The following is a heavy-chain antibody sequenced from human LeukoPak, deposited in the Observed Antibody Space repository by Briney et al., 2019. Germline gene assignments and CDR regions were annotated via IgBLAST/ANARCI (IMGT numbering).Heavy chain of an antibody. D-gene: IGHD1-26*01. J-gene: IGHJ4*02. Sequence: SETLSLTCTVSGYSISSGYYWGWIRQPPGKGLEWIGSIYHSGSTNYNPSLKSRVTISVDTSKNRFSLKLSSVTAADTAVYYCARVVGATRVDYWGQGTLVTVSS. V-gene: IGHV4-38-2*02. CDR2: IYHSGST. CDR1: GYSISSGYY. CDR3: ARVVGATRVDY.